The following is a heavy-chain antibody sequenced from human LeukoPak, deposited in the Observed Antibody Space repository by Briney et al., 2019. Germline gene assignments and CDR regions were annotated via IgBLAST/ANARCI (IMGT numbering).Heavy chain of an antibody. Sequence: GASVKVSCKASGYTFTSYDINWVRQAPGQGLEWMGWMNPNSGDTGYPQKFQGRVTMTRDTSITTAYMELSSLRSEDTAVYYCARDRGSSWYRGWFDPWGQGTLVTVSS. CDR1: GYTFTSYD. J-gene: IGHJ5*02. V-gene: IGHV1-8*01. D-gene: IGHD6-13*01. CDR3: ARDRGSSWYRGWFDP. CDR2: MNPNSGDT.